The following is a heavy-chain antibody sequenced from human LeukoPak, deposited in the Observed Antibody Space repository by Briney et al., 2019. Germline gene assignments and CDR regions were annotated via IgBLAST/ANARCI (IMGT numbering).Heavy chain of an antibody. CDR2: IKQDGSEK. Sequence: AGXSLRLSCAASGFTFSSYWMSWVRQAPGKGLEWVANIKQDGSEKYYVDSVKGRFTISRDNAKNSLYLQMNSLRAEDTAVYYCARDQKGNYYDSSGYYYINWFDPWGQGTLVTVSS. CDR3: ARDQKGNYYDSSGYYYINWFDP. V-gene: IGHV3-7*01. CDR1: GFTFSSYW. J-gene: IGHJ5*02. D-gene: IGHD3-22*01.